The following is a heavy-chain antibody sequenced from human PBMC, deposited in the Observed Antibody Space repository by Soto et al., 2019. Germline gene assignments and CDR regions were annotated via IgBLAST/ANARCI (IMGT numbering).Heavy chain of an antibody. V-gene: IGHV5-51*01. CDR2: IYPGDSDT. Sequence: PGESLKISCKGSRYSFTSYWIGWVRQMPGKGLEWMGIIYPGDSDTRYSPSFQGQVTISADKSISTAYLQWSSLKASDTAMYYCARHGAQQWLAPHHDYWGQGTLVTVSS. D-gene: IGHD6-19*01. J-gene: IGHJ4*02. CDR3: ARHGAQQWLAPHHDY. CDR1: RYSFTSYW.